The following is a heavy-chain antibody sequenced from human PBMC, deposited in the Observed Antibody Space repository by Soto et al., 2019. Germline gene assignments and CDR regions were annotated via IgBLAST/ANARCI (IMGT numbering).Heavy chain of an antibody. CDR3: VERLTSIYNHFDS. J-gene: IGHJ4*02. D-gene: IGHD1-26*01. CDR1: GDSISSATHY. V-gene: IGHV4-31*03. CDR2: VSSSGNS. Sequence: QVHLQESGPGLVKPSQTLSLTCTVSGDSISSATHYWNWIRQHPGKGLEWIGYVSSSGNSYYSPSLKSRVFMSADTSKNLFSLKLSSVTAADTAIYYCVERLTSIYNHFDSWGQRTQVTVSS.